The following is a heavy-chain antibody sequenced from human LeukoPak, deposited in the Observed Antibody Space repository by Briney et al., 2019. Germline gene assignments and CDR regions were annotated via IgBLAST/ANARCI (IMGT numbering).Heavy chain of an antibody. J-gene: IGHJ3*02. D-gene: IGHD3-22*01. CDR2: IYYSGST. V-gene: IGHV4-59*01. CDR3: ARVGYYYDSSGSDAFDI. Sequence: ASETLSLTCTVSGGSISSYYWSWIRQPPGKGLEWIGYIYYSGSTNYNPSLKSRVTISVDTSKNQFSLKLSSVTAADTAVYYCARVGYYYDSSGSDAFDIWGQGTMDTVSS. CDR1: GGSISSYY.